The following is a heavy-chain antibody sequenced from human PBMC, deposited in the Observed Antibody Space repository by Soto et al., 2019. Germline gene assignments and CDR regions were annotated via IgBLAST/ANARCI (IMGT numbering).Heavy chain of an antibody. Sequence: SSETLSLTCAVYGGSFFGYYWSWIRQPPGKGLEWIGEINHSGDANYNPSLKSRVTVSMDTSKNQFSLSLRSVTAADTAVYYCARGGIAARILDYWGQGTLVTVSS. CDR1: GGSFFGYY. J-gene: IGHJ4*02. V-gene: IGHV4-34*01. CDR2: INHSGDA. D-gene: IGHD6-6*01. CDR3: ARGGIAARILDY.